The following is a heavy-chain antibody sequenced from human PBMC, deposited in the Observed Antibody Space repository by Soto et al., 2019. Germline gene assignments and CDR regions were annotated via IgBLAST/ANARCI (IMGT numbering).Heavy chain of an antibody. V-gene: IGHV3-48*01. CDR1: GFTFSSYS. J-gene: IGHJ3*02. Sequence: PGGSLRLSCAASGFTFSSYSMNWVRQAPGKGLEWVSYISSSSSTIYYADSVKGRFTISRDNAKNSLYLQMNSLRAEDTAVYYCARDGGDSSSWYFAFDIWGQGTMVTGS. D-gene: IGHD6-13*01. CDR2: ISSSSSTI. CDR3: ARDGGDSSSWYFAFDI.